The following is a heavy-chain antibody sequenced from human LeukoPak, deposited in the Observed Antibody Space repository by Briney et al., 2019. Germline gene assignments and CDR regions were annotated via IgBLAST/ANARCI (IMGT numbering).Heavy chain of an antibody. CDR1: GYTFTSYD. CDR2: MNPNSGNT. Sequence: ASVKVSCKASGYTFTSYDINWVRQATGQGLEWMGWMNPNSGNTGYAQKFQGRVTITRNTSISTAYMELSSLRSEDTAVYYCARGLYSSGWYLIGRAFDIWGQGTMVTVSS. D-gene: IGHD6-19*01. V-gene: IGHV1-8*03. CDR3: ARGLYSSGWYLIGRAFDI. J-gene: IGHJ3*02.